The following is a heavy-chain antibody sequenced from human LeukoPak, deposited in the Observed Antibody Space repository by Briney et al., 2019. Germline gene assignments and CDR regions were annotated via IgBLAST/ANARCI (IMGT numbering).Heavy chain of an antibody. V-gene: IGHV4-39*01. D-gene: IGHD6-6*01. CDR3: ASLGGIAARPENGVGYYYYMDV. CDR1: GGSISSSRYY. CDR2: IYYSGST. Sequence: SETLSLTCTVSGGSISSSRYYWGWIRQPPGKGLEWIGSIYYSGSTYYNPSLKSRVTISVDTSKNQFSLKLSSVTAADTAVYYCASLGGIAARPENGVGYYYYMDVWGKGTTVTVSS. J-gene: IGHJ6*03.